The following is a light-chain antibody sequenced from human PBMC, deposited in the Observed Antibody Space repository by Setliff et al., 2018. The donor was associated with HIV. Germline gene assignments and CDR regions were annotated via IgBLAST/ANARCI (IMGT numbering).Light chain of an antibody. J-gene: IGLJ1*01. V-gene: IGLV2-11*01. CDR2: DVY. Sequence: QSALAQPRSVSGSPGQSVTFSCTGSRSDVGAYNFVSWYQQHPGKAPKLIIYDVYKRPSGVPDRFSGSKSGDTASLTISGLQSEDEAEYYCCSYAGTYTYIFGTGTKVTVL. CDR3: CSYAGTYTYI. CDR1: RSDVGAYNF.